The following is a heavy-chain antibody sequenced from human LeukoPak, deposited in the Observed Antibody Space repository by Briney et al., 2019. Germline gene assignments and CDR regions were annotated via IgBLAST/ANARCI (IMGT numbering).Heavy chain of an antibody. V-gene: IGHV3-23*01. CDR3: AKTATGYSSGRYPAWPIDY. CDR1: GFTFGSYA. D-gene: IGHD2-15*01. CDR2: IFGSGGSA. J-gene: IGHJ4*02. Sequence: GGSLRLSCAASGFTFGSYAMYWVRQAPGKGLEWVSGIFGSGGSAHYADSVKGRFTISRDNSKNTVYLQMDSLRAEDTATYYCAKTATGYSSGRYPAWPIDYWGQGTLVTVSS.